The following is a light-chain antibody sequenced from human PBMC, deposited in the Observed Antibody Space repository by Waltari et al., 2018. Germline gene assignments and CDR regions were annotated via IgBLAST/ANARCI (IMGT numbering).Light chain of an antibody. J-gene: IGKJ1*01. CDR3: QNHERLPAT. Sequence: IVLTQSPGTLSLSPGERATLACRASQSISRYLVWYQQKPGQPPRLLIYEASRSATGIPDGFRGSGSGTDFSLTISRLEPEDFGVYYCQNHERLPATFGQGTRVEI. CDR2: EAS. CDR1: QSISRY. V-gene: IGKV3-20*01.